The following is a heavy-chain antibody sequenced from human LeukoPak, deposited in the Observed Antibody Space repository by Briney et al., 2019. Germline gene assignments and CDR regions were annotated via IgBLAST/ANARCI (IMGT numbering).Heavy chain of an antibody. CDR2: ISSSSSYI. Sequence: GGSLRLSCAASGFTFSSYSMNWVRQAPGKGLEWVSSISSSSSYIYYADSVKVRFTISRDNAKNSLYLQMNSLRAEDTAVYYCARGSGQLRYFDWLTPYYYYYMDVWGKGTTVTVSS. CDR3: ARGSGQLRYFDWLTPYYYYYMDV. V-gene: IGHV3-21*01. CDR1: GFTFSSYS. D-gene: IGHD3-9*01. J-gene: IGHJ6*03.